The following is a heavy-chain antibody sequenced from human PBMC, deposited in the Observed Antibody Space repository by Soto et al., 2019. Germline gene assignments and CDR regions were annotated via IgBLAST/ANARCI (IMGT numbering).Heavy chain of an antibody. J-gene: IGHJ5*01. CDR2: INHSGST. Sequence: SETLSLTCAVYGGSFSGYYWSWIRQPPGKGLEWIGEINHSGSTNYNPSLKSRVTISQDTSSNQFSLTMNSVSASDTAVYYCARDWGPYWFDSWGQGILVTVSS. D-gene: IGHD7-27*01. V-gene: IGHV4-34*01. CDR3: ARDWGPYWFDS. CDR1: GGSFSGYY.